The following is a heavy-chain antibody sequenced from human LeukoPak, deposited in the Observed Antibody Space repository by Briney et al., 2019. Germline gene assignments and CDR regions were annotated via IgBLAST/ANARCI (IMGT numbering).Heavy chain of an antibody. CDR2: ISWNSGSI. D-gene: IGHD6-13*01. CDR1: GFTFDDYA. V-gene: IGHV3-9*03. Sequence: GGSLRLSCAASGFTFDDYAMHWVRHAPGKGLEWVSGISWNSGSIGYADSVKGRFTISRDNAKNSLYLQMNSLRAEDMALYHCAKGRYSSSWSYFDYWGQGTLVTVSS. CDR3: AKGRYSSSWSYFDY. J-gene: IGHJ4*02.